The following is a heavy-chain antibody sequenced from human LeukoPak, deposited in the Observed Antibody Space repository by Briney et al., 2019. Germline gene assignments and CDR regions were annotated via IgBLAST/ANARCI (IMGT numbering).Heavy chain of an antibody. V-gene: IGHV1-18*01. CDR3: ARDNPRTDYDFWSGYTPDAFDI. J-gene: IGHJ3*02. Sequence: GASVKVSCKASGYTFTSYGISWVRQAPGQGLEWMGWISAYNGNTNYAQKLQGRVTMATDTSTSTAYMELRSLRSDDTAVYYCARDNPRTDYDFWSGYTPDAFDIWGQGTMVTVSS. D-gene: IGHD3-3*01. CDR1: GYTFTSYG. CDR2: ISAYNGNT.